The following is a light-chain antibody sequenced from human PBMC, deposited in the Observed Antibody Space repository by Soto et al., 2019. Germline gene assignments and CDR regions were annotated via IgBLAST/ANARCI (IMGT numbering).Light chain of an antibody. CDR1: SSNIGAVFV. CDR2: GNS. J-gene: IGLJ1*01. Sequence: QSVLTQPPSVSGAPGQRVTISCTGSSSNIGAVFVLYCYQQFPGTAPIFFFYGNSNRPSGFLDRFFGSNSGTSVSLAIIGFQAEDEADYSCQSYDSSLSGSEVFGTG. CDR3: QSYDSSLSGSEV. V-gene: IGLV1-40*01.